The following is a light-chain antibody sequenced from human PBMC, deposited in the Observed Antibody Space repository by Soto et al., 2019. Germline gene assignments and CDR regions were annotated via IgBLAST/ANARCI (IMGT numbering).Light chain of an antibody. J-gene: IGKJ5*01. CDR3: QQSYDSPIT. CDR1: QNISTY. V-gene: IGKV1-39*01. CDR2: GAS. Sequence: DIQVTQSPFSLSASLGDRFSTTCRASQNISTYLNWYQHKPGKAPNLLIFGASNLQTGVPSRLSGSGSGKEFTLTISSLRPEDFATYFCQQSYDSPITFGQGTRLEIK.